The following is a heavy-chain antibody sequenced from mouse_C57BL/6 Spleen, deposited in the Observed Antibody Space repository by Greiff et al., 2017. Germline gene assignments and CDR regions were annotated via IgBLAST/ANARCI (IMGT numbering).Heavy chain of an antibody. V-gene: IGHV5-17*01. CDR3: ARPYITTVVATRAMDY. CDR2: ISSGSSTI. Sequence: EVQGVESGGGLVKPGGSLKLSCAASGFTFSDYGMHWVRQAPEKGLEWVAYISSGSSTIYYADTVKGRFTISRDNAKNTLFLQMTSLMSEDTAMYYCARPYITTVVATRAMDYWGQGTSVTVSS. CDR1: GFTFSDYG. J-gene: IGHJ4*01. D-gene: IGHD1-1*01.